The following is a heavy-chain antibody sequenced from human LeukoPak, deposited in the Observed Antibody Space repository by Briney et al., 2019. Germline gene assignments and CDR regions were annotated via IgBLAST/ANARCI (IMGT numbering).Heavy chain of an antibody. CDR3: ARHRAPHPRPYGSGSYLSYEPFDF. D-gene: IGHD3-10*01. Sequence: SETLSLTCTVSGGSISSSSYYWGWIRQPPGKGLEWIGSIYYSGSTYYNPSLKSRVTISVDTSKNQFSLKLSSVTAADTAVYYCARHRAPHPRPYGSGSYLSYEPFDFWGQGTLVTVSS. CDR2: IYYSGST. J-gene: IGHJ4*02. CDR1: GGSISSSSYY. V-gene: IGHV4-39*01.